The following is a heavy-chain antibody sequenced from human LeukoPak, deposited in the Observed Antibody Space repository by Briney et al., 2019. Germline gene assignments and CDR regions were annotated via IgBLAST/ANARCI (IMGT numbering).Heavy chain of an antibody. CDR2: INPSGGST. CDR3: AKGRDSSYVGSQFDY. D-gene: IGHD2-21*02. J-gene: IGHJ4*02. CDR1: GYTFTSYY. V-gene: IGHV1-46*01. Sequence: ASVKVSCKASGYTFTSYYMHWVRQAPGQGLEWMGIINPSGGSTSYAQKFQGRVTMTRDTSTSTVYMELSSLRAEDMALYYCAKGRDSSYVGSQFDYWGQGTLVTVSS.